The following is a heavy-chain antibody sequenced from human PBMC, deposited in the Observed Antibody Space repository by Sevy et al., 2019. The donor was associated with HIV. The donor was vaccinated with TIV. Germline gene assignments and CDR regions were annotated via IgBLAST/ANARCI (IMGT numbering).Heavy chain of an antibody. V-gene: IGHV1-18*01. Sequence: ASVKVSCKASGYTFTSYGISWVRQAPGQGLEWMGGISAYNGNTIYAQKLQGRVTMTTDTSTSTAYMELRSLRSDDTAVYYCARVYYWLRLYYFDYWGQGTLVTVSS. CDR1: GYTFTSYG. CDR3: ARVYYWLRLYYFDY. D-gene: IGHD5-12*01. J-gene: IGHJ4*02. CDR2: ISAYNGNT.